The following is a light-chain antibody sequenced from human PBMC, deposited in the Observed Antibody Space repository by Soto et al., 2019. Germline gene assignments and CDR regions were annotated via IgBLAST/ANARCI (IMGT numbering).Light chain of an antibody. CDR2: EAS. Sequence: DIQMTQSPSSLSASVGDRVTITCRASQSINNRLAWYQQKPGKAPNLLIYEASSLESGVPSRFSGSGSGTEFTLTISSLQPEDFASFYCQQYTSYPLTFGGGTKVDIK. CDR3: QQYTSYPLT. CDR1: QSINNR. V-gene: IGKV1-5*03. J-gene: IGKJ4*01.